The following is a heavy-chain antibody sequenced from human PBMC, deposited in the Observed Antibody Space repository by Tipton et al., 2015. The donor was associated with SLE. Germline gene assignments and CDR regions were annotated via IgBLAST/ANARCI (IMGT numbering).Heavy chain of an antibody. V-gene: IGHV3-7*01. CDR2: IKQDGSEK. J-gene: IGHJ4*02. CDR1: GLTFSSYW. Sequence: SLRLSCAASGLTFSSYWMSWVRQAPGKGLEWVANIKQDGSEKYYVDSVKGRFTISRDNAKNSLYLQMNSLRAEDTAVYYCARGEAGDPNFDYWGQGTLVTVSS. CDR3: ARGEAGDPNFDY. D-gene: IGHD7-27*01.